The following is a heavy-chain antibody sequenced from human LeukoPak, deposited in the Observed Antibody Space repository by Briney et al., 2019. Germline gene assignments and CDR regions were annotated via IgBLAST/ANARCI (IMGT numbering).Heavy chain of an antibody. D-gene: IGHD5-18*01. Sequence: GRSLRLSCAASGFTFSSYTIHWVRQAPGKGLEWVAVISYDGSDKYYADSVKGRFTISRGNSKNTLFLQMNSLRTEDTAVYHCTRTSHVGPGRIQLWSSLDYWGQGTLVTVSS. V-gene: IGHV3-30*04. J-gene: IGHJ4*02. CDR2: ISYDGSDK. CDR1: GFTFSSYT. CDR3: TRTSHVGPGRIQLWSSLDY.